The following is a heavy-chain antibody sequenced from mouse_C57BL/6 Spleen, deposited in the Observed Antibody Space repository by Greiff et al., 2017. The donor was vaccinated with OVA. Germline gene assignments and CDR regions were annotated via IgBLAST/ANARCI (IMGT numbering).Heavy chain of an antibody. D-gene: IGHD1-1*01. V-gene: IGHV10-3*01. J-gene: IGHJ3*01. Sequence: EVMLVESGGGLVQPKGSLKLSCAASGFTFNTYAMHWVRQAPGKGLEWVARIRSKSSNYATYYADSVKDRFTISRDDSQSMLYLQMNNLKTEDTAMYYCVRGGITTVVAEDFAYWGQGTLVTVSA. CDR2: IRSKSSNYAT. CDR1: GFTFNTYA. CDR3: VRGGITTVVAEDFAY.